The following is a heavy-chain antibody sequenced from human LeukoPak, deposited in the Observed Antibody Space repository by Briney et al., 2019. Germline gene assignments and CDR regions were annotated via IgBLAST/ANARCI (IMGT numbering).Heavy chain of an antibody. V-gene: IGHV3-23*01. J-gene: IGHJ4*02. Sequence: GGSLRLSCAASGFTFSSYAMSWVRQAPGKGLEWVSAISGSGGSTYYADSVKGRFTISRDNSKNTLYLQMNSLRAEDTAVYYCAKDPSSGWSHRGYYFDYWGQGTLVTVSS. CDR3: AKDPSSGWSHRGYYFDY. D-gene: IGHD6-19*01. CDR2: ISGSGGST. CDR1: GFTFSSYA.